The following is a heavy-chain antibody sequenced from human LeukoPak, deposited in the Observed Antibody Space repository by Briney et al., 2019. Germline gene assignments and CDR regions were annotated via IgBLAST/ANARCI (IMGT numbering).Heavy chain of an antibody. CDR1: GGSISSYY. CDR2: IYYSGST. V-gene: IGHV4-59*01. J-gene: IGHJ3*02. D-gene: IGHD3-22*01. Sequence: SETLSLTCTVSGGSISSYYWSWIRQPPGKGLEWIGYIYYSGSTNYNPSLKSRVTISVDTSKNQFSLKLSSVTAADTAVYYCARASSYDTGAFDIWGQGTMVTVSS. CDR3: ARASSYDTGAFDI.